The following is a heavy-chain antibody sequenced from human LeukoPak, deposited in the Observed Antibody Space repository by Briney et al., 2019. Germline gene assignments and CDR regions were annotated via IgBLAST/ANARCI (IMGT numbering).Heavy chain of an antibody. CDR2: ISGSGGST. J-gene: IGHJ4*02. D-gene: IGHD3-22*01. Sequence: PGGSLRLSCAASVFTFSSYAMSWVSQAPGKGLGWVSAISGSGGSTYYADSVKGRFTISRDNTKNTLYLQMNGLRGEDTAVYYCAKYSSRLSSHSPPIDPDYWGQGTLVTVSS. CDR3: AKYSSRLSSHSPPIDPDY. CDR1: VFTFSSYA. V-gene: IGHV3-23*01.